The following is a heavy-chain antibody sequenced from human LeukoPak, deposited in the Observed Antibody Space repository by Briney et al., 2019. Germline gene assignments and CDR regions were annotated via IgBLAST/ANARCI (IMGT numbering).Heavy chain of an antibody. D-gene: IGHD6-13*01. CDR3: AFIAAAANLDY. CDR1: GFTFSSYW. V-gene: IGHV3-7*01. CDR2: IKQDGSEK. Sequence: GGSLRLSCAASGFTFSSYWMSWVRQAPGKGLEWVANIKQDGSEKYYVDSVKGRFTISRDNAKNSLYLQMNSLRAEDTAVYYCAFIAAAANLDYWGQGTLVTVSS. J-gene: IGHJ4*02.